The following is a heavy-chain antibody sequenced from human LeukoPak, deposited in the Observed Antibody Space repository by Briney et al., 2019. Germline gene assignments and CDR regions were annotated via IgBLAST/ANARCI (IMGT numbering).Heavy chain of an antibody. CDR3: ARAPIDFWSLNLKPKYFDY. Sequence: PGESLKISCKGSGYSFTTYWIGWVRQMPGKGLEWLGIIYPGDSDTRYSPSFQGQVTISADKSISTAYLQWSSLKASDTAMYYCARAPIDFWSLNLKPKYFDYWGQGTLVTVSS. CDR2: IYPGDSDT. V-gene: IGHV5-51*01. J-gene: IGHJ4*02. D-gene: IGHD3-3*01. CDR1: GYSFTTYW.